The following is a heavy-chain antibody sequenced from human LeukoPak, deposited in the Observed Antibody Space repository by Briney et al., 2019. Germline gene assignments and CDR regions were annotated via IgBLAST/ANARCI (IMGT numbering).Heavy chain of an antibody. CDR3: ARGSSSNSWYFDY. J-gene: IGHJ4*02. CDR1: GDSVSSNSAT. D-gene: IGHD6-13*01. CDR2: TYYRSKWYN. Sequence: SQTLSLTCAISGDSVSSNSATWTWIRQPPSRGLEWLGSTYYRSKWYNDYTVSVKSRITINPDTSKNQFSLQLSSVTPEDTAVYYCARGSSSNSWYFDYWGQGTLVTVSS. V-gene: IGHV6-1*01.